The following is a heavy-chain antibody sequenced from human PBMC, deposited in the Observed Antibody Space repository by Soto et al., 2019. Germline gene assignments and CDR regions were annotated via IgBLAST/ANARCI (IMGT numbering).Heavy chain of an antibody. CDR1: GFTFSNYG. D-gene: IGHD2-8*01. CDR3: ARDRGYCTNTVCDNSWYFDY. V-gene: IGHV3-33*01. J-gene: IGHJ4*02. Sequence: GGSLRLSCAASGFTFSNYGMHWVRQAPGKGLEWVSVIWYSGNIKYYADSVKGRFTISRDNSKNTLYLQMSSLTAEDTAVYFCARDRGYCTNTVCDNSWYFDYWGQGTLVTVSS. CDR2: IWYSGNIK.